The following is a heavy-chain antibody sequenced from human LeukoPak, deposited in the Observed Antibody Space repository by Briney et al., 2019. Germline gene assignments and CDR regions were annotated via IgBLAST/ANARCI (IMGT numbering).Heavy chain of an antibody. CDR3: VRHRQWLLFPDY. V-gene: IGHV4-39*01. Sequence: PSETLSLTCTVSGDSISINYNWGWSRQPPGKGLEWIGSIFYSGATYYSPSLKSRVTISVDTSKNQFSLKLSSMTAADTAVYYCVRHRQWLLFPDYWGQGTLVTVSS. J-gene: IGHJ4*02. D-gene: IGHD6-19*01. CDR1: GDSISINYN. CDR2: IFYSGAT.